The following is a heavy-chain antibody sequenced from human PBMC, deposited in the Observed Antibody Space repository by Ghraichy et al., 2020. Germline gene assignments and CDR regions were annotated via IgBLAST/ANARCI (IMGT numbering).Heavy chain of an antibody. CDR1: GGSISSGGYY. CDR2: IYYSGST. V-gene: IGHV4-31*03. Sequence: SETLSLTCTVSGGSISSGGYYWSWIRQHPGKGLEWIGYIYYSGSTYYNPSLKSRVTISVDTSKNQFSMKLSSVTAADTAVYYCARDSRAPFGYWGQGTLVTVFS. CDR3: ARDSRAPFGY. J-gene: IGHJ4*02.